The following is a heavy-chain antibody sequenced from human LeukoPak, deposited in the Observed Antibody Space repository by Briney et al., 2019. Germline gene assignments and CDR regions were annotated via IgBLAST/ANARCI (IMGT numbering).Heavy chain of an antibody. CDR1: GYTFTSYY. J-gene: IGHJ4*02. V-gene: IGHV1-46*01. CDR2: INPSGGST. CDR3: ARDLGAAGTDY. D-gene: IGHD6-13*01. Sequence: ASVKVSCKASGYTFTSYYMHWVRQAPGQGLEWMGIINPSGGSTSYAQKFQGRVTMTRDTSTSTVYMELRSLRSDDTAVYYCARDLGAAGTDYWGQGTLVTVSS.